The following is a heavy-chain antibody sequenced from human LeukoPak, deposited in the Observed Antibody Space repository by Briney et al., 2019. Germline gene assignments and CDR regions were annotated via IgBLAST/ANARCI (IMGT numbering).Heavy chain of an antibody. CDR1: GGSISSGGYY. D-gene: IGHD5-12*01. V-gene: IGHV4-31*03. Sequence: SETLSLTCTVSGGSISSGGYYWSWIRQHPGTGLEWIGYIYYSGSTYYNPSLKSRVTISVDTSKNQFSLKLSSVTAADTAVYYCARAPEMATRYFDYWGQGTLVTVSS. J-gene: IGHJ4*02. CDR2: IYYSGST. CDR3: ARAPEMATRYFDY.